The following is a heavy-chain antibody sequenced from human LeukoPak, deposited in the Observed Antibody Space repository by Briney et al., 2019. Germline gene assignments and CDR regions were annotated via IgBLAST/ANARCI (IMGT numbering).Heavy chain of an antibody. D-gene: IGHD4-11*01. J-gene: IGHJ6*02. Sequence: GASVKVSCKASGYTFTSYGISWVRQAPGQGLEWMGWISAYNGNTNYAQKLRGRVTMTTDTSTSTAYMELRSLRSDDTAVYYCARVTYSNYVGYYYYYGMDVWGQGTTVTVSS. CDR3: ARVTYSNYVGYYYYYGMDV. CDR2: ISAYNGNT. V-gene: IGHV1-18*01. CDR1: GYTFTSYG.